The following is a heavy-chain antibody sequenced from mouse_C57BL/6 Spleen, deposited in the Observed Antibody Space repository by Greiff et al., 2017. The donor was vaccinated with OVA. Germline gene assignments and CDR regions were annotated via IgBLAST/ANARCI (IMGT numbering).Heavy chain of an antibody. Sequence: QVQLQQPGAELVRPGSSVKLSCKASGYTFTSYWMDWVKQRPGQGLEWIGNIYPSDSETHYNQKFKDKATLTVDKSSSTAYMQLSSLTSEDSAVYYCARETTVVATRYCDVWGTGTTVTVSS. CDR2: IYPSDSET. V-gene: IGHV1-61*01. J-gene: IGHJ1*03. CDR1: GYTFTSYW. CDR3: ARETTVVATRYCDV. D-gene: IGHD1-1*01.